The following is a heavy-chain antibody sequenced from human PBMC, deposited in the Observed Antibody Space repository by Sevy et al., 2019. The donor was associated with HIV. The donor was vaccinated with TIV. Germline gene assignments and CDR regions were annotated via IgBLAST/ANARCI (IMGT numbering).Heavy chain of an antibody. Sequence: GGSLRLSCGASGFTFSNYAMSWVRQAPGKGPERVSGINNGGSTYYADSVKGRFTISRDNSKKMVFLQINSLRAEDTAVYYCASGDTTMITDLDYWGQGALVTVSS. V-gene: IGHV3-23*01. CDR3: ASGDTTMITDLDY. J-gene: IGHJ4*02. CDR2: INNGGST. CDR1: GFTFSNYA. D-gene: IGHD5-18*01.